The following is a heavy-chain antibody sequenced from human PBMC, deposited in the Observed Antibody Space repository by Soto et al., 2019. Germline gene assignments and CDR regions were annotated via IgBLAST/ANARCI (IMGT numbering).Heavy chain of an antibody. CDR1: GYTLTELS. CDR2: FDPEDGET. V-gene: IGHV1-24*01. CDR3: ATGGYCSGGSCYPHDAFDI. Sequence: QVQLVQSGAEVTKPGASVKVSCKVSGYTLTELSMHWVRQAPGKGLEWMGGFDPEDGETIYAQKFQGRVTMTEDTSTDTAYMELSSLRSEDTAVYYCATGGYCSGGSCYPHDAFDIWGQGTMVTVSS. J-gene: IGHJ3*02. D-gene: IGHD2-15*01.